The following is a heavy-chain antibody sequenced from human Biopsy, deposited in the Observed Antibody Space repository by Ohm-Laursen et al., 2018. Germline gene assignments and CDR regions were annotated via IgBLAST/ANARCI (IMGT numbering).Heavy chain of an antibody. J-gene: IGHJ3*01. CDR1: EFTFSTHW. V-gene: IGHV3-7*01. CDR2: IKRDGSQS. CDR3: TRDTTYYAGTTYYDALDV. Sequence: SLRLSCAASEFTFSTHWLTWVRQAPGKGLEWVANIKRDGSQSNHADSVKGRFTISRDNAKNSLYLQMNSLRAEDTAVYYCTRDTTYYAGTTYYDALDVWGQGTTVTVSS. D-gene: IGHD2/OR15-2a*01.